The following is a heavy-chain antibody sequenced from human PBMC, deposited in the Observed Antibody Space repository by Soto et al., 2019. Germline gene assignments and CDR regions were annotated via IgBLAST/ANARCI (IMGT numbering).Heavy chain of an antibody. Sequence: QVQLVQSGAKVRKPGASVKLSCKASGYTFPANHLNGVRQAPGQGLEWMGWINPNSGGTDYAQKFMGWVTLTRGTSISTVYMEMGRLMSDHTAVYYCAREFLITVPWFMDLWGQGTLVTVSS. J-gene: IGHJ5*02. CDR3: AREFLITVPWFMDL. V-gene: IGHV1-2*04. D-gene: IGHD2-8*02. CDR1: GYTFPANH. CDR2: INPNSGGT.